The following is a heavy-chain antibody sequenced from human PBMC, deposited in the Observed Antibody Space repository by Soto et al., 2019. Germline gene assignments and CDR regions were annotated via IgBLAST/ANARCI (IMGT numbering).Heavy chain of an antibody. Sequence: EVQLLESGGGLVQPGGSLRLSCAASGFTFSSYAMSWVRQAPGKGLEWVSAISGSGGSTYYADSVKGRFTISRDNSKTTLYLQMNSLRAEDTAVYYCAKTVTSQYYFDYWGQGTLVTVSS. D-gene: IGHD4-17*01. CDR1: GFTFSSYA. CDR2: ISGSGGST. V-gene: IGHV3-23*01. J-gene: IGHJ4*02. CDR3: AKTVTSQYYFDY.